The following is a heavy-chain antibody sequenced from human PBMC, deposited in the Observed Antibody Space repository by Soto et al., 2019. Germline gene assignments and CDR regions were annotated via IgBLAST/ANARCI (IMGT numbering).Heavy chain of an antibody. D-gene: IGHD2-21*02. V-gene: IGHV1-46*01. Sequence: QVQVVQSGAEVKEPGASVKVSCKASGYSSSNYYTHWVRQAPGQGLEWMGIVNPNGETTNYAQRSQGRVALTRDTSTNTDYMDLSRLTSDDTAIYFCASVTTIWSNWGQGTLVTVSS. J-gene: IGHJ4*02. CDR3: ASVTTIWSN. CDR2: VNPNGETT. CDR1: GYSSSNYY.